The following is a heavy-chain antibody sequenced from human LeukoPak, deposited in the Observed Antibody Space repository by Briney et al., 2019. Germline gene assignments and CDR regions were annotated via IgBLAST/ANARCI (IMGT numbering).Heavy chain of an antibody. Sequence: PSETLSLTCTVSGYSISSGYYWGWIRQPPGKGLEWIGSIYHSGSTYYNPSLKSRVTISVDTSKNQFSLKLSSVTAADTAVYYCARRYCSSTSCLPFNYWGQGTLVTVSS. CDR1: GYSISSGYY. CDR3: ARRYCSSTSCLPFNY. V-gene: IGHV4-38-2*02. J-gene: IGHJ4*02. D-gene: IGHD2-2*01. CDR2: IYHSGST.